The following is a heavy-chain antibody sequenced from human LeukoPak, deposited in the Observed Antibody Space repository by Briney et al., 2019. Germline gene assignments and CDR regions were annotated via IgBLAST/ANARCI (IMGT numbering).Heavy chain of an antibody. CDR1: GVPFSNVW. V-gene: IGHV3-15*01. D-gene: IGHD3-3*01. Sequence: PGGSLRLSCTASGVPFSNVWVTWVRQVPGKGLEWVGRIRSYGYGGTTDYAASVKGRFIISRDDSKDTVYLQMDSLKIEDTAVYYCSTVGGHNDNWLGYYYGYWGPGTRVNVSS. CDR3: STVGGHNDNWLGYYYGY. J-gene: IGHJ4*02. CDR2: IRSYGYGGTT.